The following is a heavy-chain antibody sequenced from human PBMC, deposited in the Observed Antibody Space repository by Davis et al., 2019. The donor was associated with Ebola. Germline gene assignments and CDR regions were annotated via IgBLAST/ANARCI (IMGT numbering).Heavy chain of an antibody. Sequence: GESLKISCEASGFVFSHYAVNWVRPAPGKGLEWVSFISARSTFIYYGDSVRGRFTISRDNAKNSVYLQMNSLRAEDTAMYWCTRDGSSYSGQWYNHYGMDVWGQGTTVTVSS. J-gene: IGHJ6*02. V-gene: IGHV3-21*01. CDR2: ISARSTFI. D-gene: IGHD1-26*01. CDR1: GFVFSHYA. CDR3: TRDGSSYSGQWYNHYGMDV.